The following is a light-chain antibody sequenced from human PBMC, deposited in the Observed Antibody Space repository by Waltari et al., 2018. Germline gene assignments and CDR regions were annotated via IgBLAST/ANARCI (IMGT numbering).Light chain of an antibody. Sequence: QSALAQPASVSGSPAHSITISCSGVGSAVGASDSVSWHQHHPGKPPQVIIYDVTNRPSGVSDRFSASKSANTASLTISRLQPEDEADYFCSSQTLDGLVLFGGGTRLTVL. CDR1: GSAVGASDS. J-gene: IGLJ2*01. CDR2: DVT. V-gene: IGLV2-14*03. CDR3: SSQTLDGLVL.